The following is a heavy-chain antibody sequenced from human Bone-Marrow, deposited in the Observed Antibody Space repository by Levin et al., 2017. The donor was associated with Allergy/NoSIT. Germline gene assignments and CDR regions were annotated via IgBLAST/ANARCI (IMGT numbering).Heavy chain of an antibody. D-gene: IGHD3-10*01. CDR3: TREDYYGSGAIDF. CDR2: ITGSGSTI. V-gene: IGHV3-48*01. Sequence: GESLKISCAASGFSFRSYTMNWVRPTPGEGLEWLSYITGSGSTIFSADSVRGRFSISRDNAKNSLYLQMNSLRAEDTALYYCTREDYYGSGAIDFWGQGTLVTVSS. CDR1: GFSFRSYT. J-gene: IGHJ4*02.